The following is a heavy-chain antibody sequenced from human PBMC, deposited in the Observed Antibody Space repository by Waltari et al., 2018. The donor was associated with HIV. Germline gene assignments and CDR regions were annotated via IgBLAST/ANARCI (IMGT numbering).Heavy chain of an antibody. CDR3: ARVWEMATNDYYYGMDV. CDR1: GYTFTSYY. V-gene: IGHV1-46*01. CDR2: INPSGSST. D-gene: IGHD3-16*01. J-gene: IGHJ6*02. Sequence: QVQLVQSGAEVKKPGASVKVSCKASGYTFTSYYMHWVRQAPGQGLEWRGIINPSGSSTSYAQKSQGRVTMTRDTSTSTVYMELSSLRSEDTAVYYCARVWEMATNDYYYGMDVWGQGTTVTVSS.